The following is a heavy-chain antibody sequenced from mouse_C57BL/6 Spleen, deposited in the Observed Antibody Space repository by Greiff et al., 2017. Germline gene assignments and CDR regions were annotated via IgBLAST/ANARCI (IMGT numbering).Heavy chain of an antibody. CDR3: AKGYYYGDWYFDV. Sequence: VQLQQSGPELVKPGASVKISCKASGYSFTDYNMNWVKQSNGKSLEWLGVINPNYGTTNYNQKFKGKATLTVDQSSSTAYMQLNSLTSEDSAVYYCAKGYYYGDWYFDVWGTGTTVTVSS. CDR1: GYSFTDYN. D-gene: IGHD1-1*01. J-gene: IGHJ1*03. CDR2: INPNYGTT. V-gene: IGHV1-39*01.